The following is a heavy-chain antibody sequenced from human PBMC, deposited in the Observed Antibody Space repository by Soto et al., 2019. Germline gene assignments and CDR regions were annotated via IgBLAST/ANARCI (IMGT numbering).Heavy chain of an antibody. CDR3: ARVRGYSYGYDYYYGMDV. V-gene: IGHV1-8*01. Sequence: ASVKVSCKASGYTFTSYDINWVRQATGQGLEWMGWMNPNSGNTGYAQKFQGRVTMTRNTSISTAYMELSSLRSEDTAVYYCARVRGYSYGYDYYYGMDVWGQGTTVTVSS. CDR2: MNPNSGNT. D-gene: IGHD5-18*01. CDR1: GYTFTSYD. J-gene: IGHJ6*02.